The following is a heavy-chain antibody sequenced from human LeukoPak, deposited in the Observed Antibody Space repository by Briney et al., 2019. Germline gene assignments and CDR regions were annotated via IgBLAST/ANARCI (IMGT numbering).Heavy chain of an antibody. V-gene: IGHV1-3*01. D-gene: IGHD5-24*01. J-gene: IGHJ4*02. CDR3: AMSVEMPPIPSFDY. CDR2: VSAANNP. CDR1: GYIFTPHH. Sequence: ASVKVSCKTSGYIFTPHHIHWMRQAPGQGLELLGWVSAANNPEYSQRFQGRVVITRDASATTSYLELNSLRSEDTAVYYCAMSVEMPPIPSFDYWGQGTLVTVSS.